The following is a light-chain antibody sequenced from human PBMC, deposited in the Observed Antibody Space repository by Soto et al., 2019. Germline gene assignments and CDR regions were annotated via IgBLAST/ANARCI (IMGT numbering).Light chain of an antibody. CDR3: QQSYSTPLT. J-gene: IGKJ4*01. V-gene: IGKV1-39*01. CDR1: QSTSRY. CDR2: GAN. Sequence: DIQLTQSPASLPASXXDIIXITCRSSQSTSRYVNWDQQRPGTAPKXXSVGANSLQRGGPSRFSGSGAGTDFTLTSSSLQPEDFATYYCQQSYSTPLTFGGGTKVDIK.